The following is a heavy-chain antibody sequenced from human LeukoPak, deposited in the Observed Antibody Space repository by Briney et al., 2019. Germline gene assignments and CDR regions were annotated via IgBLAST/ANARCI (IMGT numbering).Heavy chain of an antibody. CDR2: INTNTGNP. CDR1: GYTFTSYA. J-gene: IGHJ6*02. V-gene: IGHV7-4-1*02. D-gene: IGHD3-9*01. CDR3: ARQGGVYDILTGYPPPYYYYYDMDV. Sequence: ASVKVSCKASGYTFTSYAMNWVRQAPGQGLEWMGWINTNTGNPTYAQGFTGRFVFSLDTSVSTAYPQISSLKAEDTAVYYCARQGGVYDILTGYPPPYYYYYDMDVWGQGTTVTVSS.